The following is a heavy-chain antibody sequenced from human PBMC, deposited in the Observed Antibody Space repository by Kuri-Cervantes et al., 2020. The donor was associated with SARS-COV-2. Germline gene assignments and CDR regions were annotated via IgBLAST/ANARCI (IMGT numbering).Heavy chain of an antibody. V-gene: IGHV3-23*01. D-gene: IGHD2-8*01. CDR1: GFTFSSYW. Sequence: GGSLRLSCAASGFTFSSYWMHWVRQAPGKGLEWVSAISGSGGSTYYADSVKGRFTISRDNSKNTLYLQMNSLRAEDTAVYYCAREVIALMVYAMSLWGQGTLVTVSS. CDR2: ISGSGGST. CDR3: AREVIALMVYAMSL. J-gene: IGHJ4*02.